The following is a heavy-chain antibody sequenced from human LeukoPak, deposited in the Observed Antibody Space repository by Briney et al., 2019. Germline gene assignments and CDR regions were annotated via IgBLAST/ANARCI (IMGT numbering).Heavy chain of an antibody. V-gene: IGHV3-11*04. CDR1: GFTFSDYY. J-gene: IGHJ3*02. D-gene: IGHD6-6*01. CDR2: ISSSGSTI. CDR3: ARDHSSSSIDAFDI. Sequence: PGGSLRLSCAASGFTFSDYYMSWIRQAPGKGLEWVSYISSSGSTIYYADSVKGRFTISRDNAKNSLYLQMNSLRAEDTAVYYCARDHSSSSIDAFDIWGQGTMVTVSS.